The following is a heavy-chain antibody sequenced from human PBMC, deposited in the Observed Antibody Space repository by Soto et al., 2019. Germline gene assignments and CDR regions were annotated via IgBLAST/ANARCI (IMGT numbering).Heavy chain of an antibody. CDR1: GGSISSYY. J-gene: IGHJ6*03. D-gene: IGHD3-3*01. CDR2: IYYSGST. CDR3: ARSRRFLDYYYYYYMDV. V-gene: IGHV4-59*01. Sequence: SETLSLTCTVSGGSISSYYWSWIRQPPGKGLEWIGYIYYSGSTNYNPSLKSRVTISVDTSKNQFSLKLSSVTAAATAVYYCARSRRFLDYYYYYYMDVWGKGTTVTVSS.